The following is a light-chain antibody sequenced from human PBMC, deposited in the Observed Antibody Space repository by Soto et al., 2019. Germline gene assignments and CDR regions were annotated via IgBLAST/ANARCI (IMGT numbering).Light chain of an antibody. CDR1: SGHSTYT. CDR3: QTWGTGYAV. V-gene: IGLV4-69*01. CDR2: INSDGSH. Sequence: QPVLTQSPSDSASLGASVKLTCTLSSGHSTYTIAWHQQQPEKGPRYLMNINSDGSHTKGDGIPDRFSGSSSGAERYLTISSLQSEDEADYYCQTWGTGYAVFGGGTQLTVL. J-gene: IGLJ7*01.